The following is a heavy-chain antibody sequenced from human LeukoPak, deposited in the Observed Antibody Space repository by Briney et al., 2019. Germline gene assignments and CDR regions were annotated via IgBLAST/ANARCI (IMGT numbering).Heavy chain of an antibody. CDR3: ARGAGWYNY. CDR2: TYHSGNT. V-gene: IGHV4-59*01. J-gene: IGHJ4*02. CDR1: GGSINSDY. D-gene: IGHD6-19*01. Sequence: KPSETLSLTCTVSGGSINSDYWSWLRQPPGEGPEWIGYTYHSGNTNYNPSLKSRVTISIDTSKKQFSLKLSSVTAADTAVYYCARGAGWYNYWGQGTLVTVSS.